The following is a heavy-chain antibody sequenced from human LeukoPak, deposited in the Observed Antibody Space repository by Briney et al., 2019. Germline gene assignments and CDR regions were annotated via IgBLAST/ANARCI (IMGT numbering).Heavy chain of an antibody. J-gene: IGHJ4*02. V-gene: IGHV4-34*08. Sequence: GSLRLSCAASGFTFSNYGMHWIRQPPGKGLEWIGEINHSRSTNYNPSLKSRVTISVDTSKNQFSLKLSSVTAADTAVYYCASRRGRWPNPLDYWGQGTLATVSS. CDR2: INHSRST. CDR1: GFTFSNYG. CDR3: ASRRGRWPNPLDY. D-gene: IGHD1-14*01.